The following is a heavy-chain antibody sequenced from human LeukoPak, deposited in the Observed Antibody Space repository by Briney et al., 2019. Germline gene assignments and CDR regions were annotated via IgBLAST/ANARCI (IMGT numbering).Heavy chain of an antibody. D-gene: IGHD5-18*01. CDR2: IYYSGST. CDR1: GSSISSYY. CDR3: ARVKVDTAMANYFDY. V-gene: IGHV4-59*01. Sequence: SETLSLTCTVSGSSISSYYWSWIRQPPGKGLEWIGYIYYSGSTNYNPSLKSRVTISVDTSKNQFSLKLSSVTAADTAVYYCARVKVDTAMANYFDYWGQGTLVTVSS. J-gene: IGHJ4*02.